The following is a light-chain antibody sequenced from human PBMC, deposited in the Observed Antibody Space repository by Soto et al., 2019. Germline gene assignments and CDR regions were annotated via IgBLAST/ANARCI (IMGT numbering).Light chain of an antibody. CDR1: SSDVGAYKY. Sequence: QSALTQPASVSGSPGQSITISCTGTSSDVGAYKYVSWYQHHPGKAPKLMIYEVSNRPSGVSNRFSGSKSGNTASLTISGLQAEDEADYYCSSNAGSNNLVFGGGTKVTVL. CDR3: SSNAGSNNLV. V-gene: IGLV2-14*01. J-gene: IGLJ2*01. CDR2: EVS.